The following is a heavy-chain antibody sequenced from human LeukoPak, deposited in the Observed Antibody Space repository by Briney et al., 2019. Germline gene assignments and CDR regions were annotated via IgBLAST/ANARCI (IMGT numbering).Heavy chain of an antibody. D-gene: IGHD2-2*01. J-gene: IGHJ4*02. V-gene: IGHV4-59*01. CDR1: GGSISSYY. CDR2: IYYSGST. Sequence: PSETLSLTCTVSGGSISSYYWSWIRQPPGKGLEWIGYIYYSGSTNYNPSLKSRVTISVDTSKNQFSLKLSSVTAADTAVYYCAREGADCSSTSCLYYFDYWGQGTLVTVSS. CDR3: AREGADCSSTSCLYYFDY.